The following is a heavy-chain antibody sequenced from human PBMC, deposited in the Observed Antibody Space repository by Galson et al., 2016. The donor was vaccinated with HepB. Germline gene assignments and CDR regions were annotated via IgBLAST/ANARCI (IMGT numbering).Heavy chain of an antibody. D-gene: IGHD3-22*01. CDR2: INRDGSE. CDR1: GFSLSAYW. Sequence: SLRLSCAGSGFSLSAYWMVWVRQAPGKGLEWVANINRDGSEKYSVEGRFSISRDHAKNSLSLQMDSLRAEDTAVHYCARDVAYEALDCWGQGTLVTVSS. CDR3: ARDVAYEALDC. J-gene: IGHJ4*02. V-gene: IGHV3-7*01.